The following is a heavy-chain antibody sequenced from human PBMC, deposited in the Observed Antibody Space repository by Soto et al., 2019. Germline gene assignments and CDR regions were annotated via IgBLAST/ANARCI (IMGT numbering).Heavy chain of an antibody. CDR2: IYYSGST. CDR1: GGSISSSSYY. V-gene: IGHV4-39*01. Sequence: SETLSLTCTVSGGSISSSSYYWGWIRQPPGKGLEWIGSIYYSGSTYYNPSLKSRVTISVDTSKNQFSLKLSSVTAADTAVYYCARLTGMVATYWGQGTLVTVS. D-gene: IGHD5-12*01. CDR3: ARLTGMVATY. J-gene: IGHJ4*02.